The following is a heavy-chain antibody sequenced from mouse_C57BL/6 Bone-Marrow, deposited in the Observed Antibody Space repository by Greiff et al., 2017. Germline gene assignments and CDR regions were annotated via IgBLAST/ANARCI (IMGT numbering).Heavy chain of an antibody. J-gene: IGHJ4*01. CDR2: IYPRSGNT. CDR1: GYTFTSYG. V-gene: IGHV1-81*01. Sequence: VKLQESGAELARPGASVKLSCKASGYTFTSYGISWVKQRTGQGLEWIGEIYPRSGNTYYNEKFKGKATLTADKSSSTAYMELRSLTSEDSAVYFCARYLYDYPLYYYAMDYWGQGTSVTVSS. D-gene: IGHD2-4*01. CDR3: ARYLYDYPLYYYAMDY.